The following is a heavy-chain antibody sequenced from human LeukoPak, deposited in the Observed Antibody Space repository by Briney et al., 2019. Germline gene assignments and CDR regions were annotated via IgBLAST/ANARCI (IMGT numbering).Heavy chain of an antibody. CDR1: GYIFTSYY. Sequence: ASVKVSCKASGYIFTSYYLHWVRQAPGQGLEWMGIINPSGGSTSYAQKFQGGVIMTRDTSTSTVYMELSSLSSEDTAVYYCARGRPGYRNSWYVYWGQGTLVTVSS. CDR3: ARGRPGYRNSWYVY. V-gene: IGHV1-46*01. J-gene: IGHJ4*02. D-gene: IGHD6-13*01. CDR2: INPSGGST.